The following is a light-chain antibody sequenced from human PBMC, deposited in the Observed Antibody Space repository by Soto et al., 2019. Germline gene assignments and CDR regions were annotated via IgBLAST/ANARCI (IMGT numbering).Light chain of an antibody. J-gene: IGKJ1*01. Sequence: DIQMTQSPSTLSASIGDRVTITCRASQTISSWLAWYQQKPGKAPKLLIYKASTLKSGVPSRFSGSGSGTEFTLTISSLQPDDFATYYCQQYNSNSPWTFGQGTKVDIK. V-gene: IGKV1-5*03. CDR2: KAS. CDR3: QQYNSNSPWT. CDR1: QTISSW.